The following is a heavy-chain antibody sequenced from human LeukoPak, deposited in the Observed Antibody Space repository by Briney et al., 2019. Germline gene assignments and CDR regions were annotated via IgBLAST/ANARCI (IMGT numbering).Heavy chain of an antibody. CDR3: ATEGGYDSSGFDY. J-gene: IGHJ4*02. CDR1: GYTFTSYD. V-gene: IGHV1-8*01. D-gene: IGHD3-22*01. CDR2: MNPNSGNT. Sequence: ASVKVSCKASGYTFTSYDINWVRQATGQGLEWMGWMNPNSGNTGYAQKFQGRVTMTEDTSTDTAHMELSSLRSEDTAVYYCATEGGYDSSGFDYWGQGTLVTVSS.